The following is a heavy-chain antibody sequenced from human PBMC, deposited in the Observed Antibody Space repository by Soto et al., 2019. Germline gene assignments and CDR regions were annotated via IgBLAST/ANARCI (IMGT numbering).Heavy chain of an antibody. CDR1: GFTFSNAW. D-gene: IGHD3-3*01. CDR2: IKSKTDGGTT. J-gene: IGHJ6*02. V-gene: IGHV3-15*07. CDR3: TTGEKGYDFWSGYYLDYYYYGMDV. Sequence: GGSLRLSCAASGFTFSNAWMNWVRQAPGKGLEWVGRIKSKTDGGTTDYAAPVKGRFTISRDDSKNTLYLQMNSLKTEDTAVYYCTTGEKGYDFWSGYYLDYYYYGMDVWGQGTTVTVSS.